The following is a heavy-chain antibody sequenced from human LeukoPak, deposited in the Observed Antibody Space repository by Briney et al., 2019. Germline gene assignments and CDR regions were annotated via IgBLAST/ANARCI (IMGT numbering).Heavy chain of an antibody. J-gene: IGHJ6*02. Sequence: ASVKVSCKASGYTFTSYAIHWVCQAPGQRLEWMGWISAGNGNTKYSQNFQGRVTFISNTSATTAFMELSSLRSEDAAVYYCARGTQWLGGYGMDVWGQGTTVTVSS. CDR3: ARGTQWLGGYGMDV. CDR1: GYTFTSYA. V-gene: IGHV1-3*01. CDR2: ISAGNGNT. D-gene: IGHD6-19*01.